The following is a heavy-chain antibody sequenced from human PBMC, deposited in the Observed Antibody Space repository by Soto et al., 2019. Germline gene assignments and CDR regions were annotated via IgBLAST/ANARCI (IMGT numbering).Heavy chain of an antibody. D-gene: IGHD3-10*01. CDR2: IYWDDDQ. V-gene: IGHV2-5*02. CDR3: ARLLWFGELS. CDR1: GFSLSTRGVG. J-gene: IGHJ4*02. Sequence: QITLKESGPTLVKPTQTLTLTCTFSGFSLSTRGVGVGWIRQPPGKALECLALIYWDDDQRYSTSLKSRLTNTKDTSKNQVVLTMTNMDPADTATYYCARLLWFGELSWGQGTLVTVSS.